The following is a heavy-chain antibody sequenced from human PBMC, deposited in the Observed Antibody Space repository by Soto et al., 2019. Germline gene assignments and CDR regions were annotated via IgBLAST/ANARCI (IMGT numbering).Heavy chain of an antibody. V-gene: IGHV3-23*01. Sequence: EVQLLESGGGLVQPGGSLRLSCVASGCTFDTYAISWVRQAPGKGLEWVSTVSGSGLYTYYTDSVKGRFTISRDNPRNTLYLQMNSLRLEDTAVYFCAKDLIAATGTPSYYFDSWGQGTLVTVSS. CDR2: VSGSGLYT. CDR3: AKDLIAATGTPSYYFDS. CDR1: GCTFDTYA. J-gene: IGHJ4*02. D-gene: IGHD6-13*01.